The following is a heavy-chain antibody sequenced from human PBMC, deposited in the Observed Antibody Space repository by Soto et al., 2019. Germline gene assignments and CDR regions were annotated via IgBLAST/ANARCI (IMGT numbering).Heavy chain of an antibody. CDR2: ISGSGGST. CDR1: GFTFSSYA. V-gene: IGHV3-23*01. J-gene: IGHJ4*02. D-gene: IGHD6-19*01. Sequence: LRLFCAAPGFTFSSYAMSLVRQPPGKGLKGVSAISGSGGSTYYADSVKGRFTISRDNSKNTLYLQMNSLRAEDTAVYYCAKVGFSGCSDYWGQGTLVTVSS. CDR3: AKVGFSGCSDY.